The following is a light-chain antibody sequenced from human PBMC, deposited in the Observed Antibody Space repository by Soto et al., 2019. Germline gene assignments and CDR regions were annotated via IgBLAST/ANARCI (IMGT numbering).Light chain of an antibody. CDR2: GAS. CDR3: QQYDSSPLT. Sequence: EIVLTQSPGTLSLSPGERATLSCRASQSVSRSFLAWYQQKPGQAPRLLIYGASSRATGIPDRFSGSGSGTDFTLTISRLEPEDFAVYYCQQYDSSPLTFGQGTEVEVK. CDR1: QSVSRSF. V-gene: IGKV3-20*01. J-gene: IGKJ1*01.